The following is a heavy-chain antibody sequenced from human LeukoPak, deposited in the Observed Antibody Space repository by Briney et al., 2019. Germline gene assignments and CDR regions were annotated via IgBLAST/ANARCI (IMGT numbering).Heavy chain of an antibody. V-gene: IGHV4-38-2*02. D-gene: IGHD2-15*01. J-gene: IGHJ4*02. CDR3: TRETIRFCSDTDCLQGEF. CDR2: IHHSGRT. Sequence: SETLSLTCDVSGYSISRGYYWGWVRQSPGKGLEWIANIHHSGRTYYNPSLKSRVTISVDMSKNQISLKLTSVTAAGTAVYHCTRETIRFCSDTDCLQGEFWGQGALVTVSS. CDR1: GYSISRGYY.